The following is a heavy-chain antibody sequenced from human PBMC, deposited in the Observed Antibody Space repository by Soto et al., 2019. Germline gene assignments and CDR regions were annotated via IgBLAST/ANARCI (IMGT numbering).Heavy chain of an antibody. J-gene: IGHJ3*02. D-gene: IGHD5-18*01. Sequence: QVQLQQWGAGLLKPSETLSLTCAVYGGSFSGYYWSWIRQPPGKGLEWIGEINHSGSTNYNPSLKSRVTISVDTSKNQFSLKLSSVTAADTAVYYCAREGRIQLWPFRRGDAFDIWGQGTMVTVSS. CDR3: AREGRIQLWPFRRGDAFDI. CDR2: INHSGST. V-gene: IGHV4-34*01. CDR1: GGSFSGYY.